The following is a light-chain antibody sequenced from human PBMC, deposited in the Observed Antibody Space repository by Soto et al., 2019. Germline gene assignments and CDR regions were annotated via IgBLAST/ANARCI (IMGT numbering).Light chain of an antibody. J-gene: IGLJ2*01. CDR3: SSYTSSSTLT. V-gene: IGLV2-14*02. CDR1: SSDVGSYDL. CDR2: EVS. Sequence: QSVLTQPASVSGSPGQSITISCTGTSSDVGSYDLVSWYQQHPDKAPELMIYEVSNRPSGISNRFSGSKSGNTAPLTISGLQAEDEADYYCSSYTSSSTLTFGGGTKLTVL.